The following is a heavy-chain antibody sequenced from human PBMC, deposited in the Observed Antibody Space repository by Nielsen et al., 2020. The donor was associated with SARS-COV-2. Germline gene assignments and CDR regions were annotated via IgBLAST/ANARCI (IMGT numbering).Heavy chain of an antibody. CDR1: GYTFTGYY. D-gene: IGHD3-10*01. V-gene: IGHV1-2*06. J-gene: IGHJ4*02. CDR3: ARVGPRSVGNVGRGVTYDY. Sequence: ASVKVSCKASGYTFTGYYMHWVRQAPGQGLEWMGRINPNSGGTNYAQKFQGGVTMTRDTSISTAYMELSRLRSDDTAVYYCARVGPRSVGNVGRGVTYDYWGQGTLVTVSS. CDR2: INPNSGGT.